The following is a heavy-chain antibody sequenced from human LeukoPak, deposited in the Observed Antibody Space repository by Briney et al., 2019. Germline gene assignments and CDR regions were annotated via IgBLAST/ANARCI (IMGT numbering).Heavy chain of an antibody. CDR2: ISYDGSNK. V-gene: IGHV3-30*18. Sequence: GGSLRLSCAASGFTFSSYGMHWVRQAPGKGLEWVAVISYDGSNKYYADSVKGRFTISRDNSKNTLYLQMNSLRAEDTAVYYCAKVRGVAVAGTNQYFQHWGQGTLVTVSS. D-gene: IGHD6-19*01. J-gene: IGHJ1*01. CDR1: GFTFSSYG. CDR3: AKVRGVAVAGTNQYFQH.